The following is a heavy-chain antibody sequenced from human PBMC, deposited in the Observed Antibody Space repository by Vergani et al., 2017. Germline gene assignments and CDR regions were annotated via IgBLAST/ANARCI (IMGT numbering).Heavy chain of an antibody. CDR1: GGPISSYD. J-gene: IGHJ5*02. D-gene: IGHD3-10*01. Sequence: QVQLQESGPGLVKPSETLSLTCTVSGGPISSYDWSWIRQPPGKGLEWIGYIYYSGSTNYNPSLTSRVTISVDTSKNQFSLKLSSVTAADTAVYYCAGIAMVRGVIGDWFDPWGQGTLVTVSS. CDR2: IYYSGST. V-gene: IGHV4-59*01. CDR3: AGIAMVRGVIGDWFDP.